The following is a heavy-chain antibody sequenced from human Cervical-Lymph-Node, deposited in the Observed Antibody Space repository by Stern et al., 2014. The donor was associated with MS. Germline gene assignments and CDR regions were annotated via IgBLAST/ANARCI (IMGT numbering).Heavy chain of an antibody. Sequence: QLQLQESGPGLVKSSETLSLTCSVSGGSLSSGPGTYYWAWIRQPPGKGLEWIGSVYYSGRAYYNPSLKGRVTISVDTSKNQFSLKMNSATAADTAVYFCARDEDSGSHQEQFDYWGQGTLVTVSS. J-gene: IGHJ4*02. CDR2: VYYSGRA. D-gene: IGHD1-26*01. V-gene: IGHV4-39*02. CDR1: GGSLSSGPGTYY. CDR3: ARDEDSGSHQEQFDY.